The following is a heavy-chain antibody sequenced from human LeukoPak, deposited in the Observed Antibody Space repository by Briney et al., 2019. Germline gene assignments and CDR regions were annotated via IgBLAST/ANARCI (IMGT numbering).Heavy chain of an antibody. CDR1: GYSFSSYW. J-gene: IGHJ3*02. D-gene: IGHD1-26*01. V-gene: IGHV5-51*01. Sequence: GESLKISCKGLGYSFSSYWNAWVRQRPGKGLEWMGIIYPGGSETRYDPSFQGQVTISADSSTSTAYLQWSSLRASDTAMYYCARGQSYYEAFDIWGQGTMVTVSS. CDR2: IYPGGSET. CDR3: ARGQSYYEAFDI.